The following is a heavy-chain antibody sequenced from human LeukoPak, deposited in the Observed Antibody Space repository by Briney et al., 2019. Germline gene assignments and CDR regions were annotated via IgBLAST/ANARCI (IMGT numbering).Heavy chain of an antibody. CDR3: ARLAHCTNGVCYPTDYYYGMDV. D-gene: IGHD2-8*01. CDR1: GYTFTSYA. V-gene: IGHV1-3*01. Sequence: ASVKVSCTASGYTFTSYAMHWVRQAPGQRLEWMGWINAGNGNTKYSQKFQGRVTITRDTSASTANMELSSLRSEDTAVYYCARLAHCTNGVCYPTDYYYGMDVWGQGTTVTVSS. CDR2: INAGNGNT. J-gene: IGHJ6*02.